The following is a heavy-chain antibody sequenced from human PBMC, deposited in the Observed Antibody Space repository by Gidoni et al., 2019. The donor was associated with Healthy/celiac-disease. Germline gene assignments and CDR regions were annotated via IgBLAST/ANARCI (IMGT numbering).Heavy chain of an antibody. V-gene: IGHV4-61*02. CDR3: ARDLIAAAGSRHDDFDI. Sequence: QVQLQESGPGLVKPSHTLSLTCTVYRRSISSGSYYWSWIRQPAGKGLEWIGRIYTSGSTNYNPSLKSRVTISVDTSKNQFSLKLSSVTAADTAVYYCARDLIAAAGSRHDDFDIWGQGTMVTVSS. D-gene: IGHD6-13*01. CDR1: RRSISSGSYY. CDR2: IYTSGST. J-gene: IGHJ3*02.